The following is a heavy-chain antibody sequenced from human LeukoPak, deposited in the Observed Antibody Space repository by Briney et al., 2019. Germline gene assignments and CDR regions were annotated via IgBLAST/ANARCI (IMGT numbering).Heavy chain of an antibody. J-gene: IGHJ4*02. CDR1: GFTFSSSS. V-gene: IGHV3-48*01. CDR2: ISTSGGTI. CDR3: ARHVPFDC. Sequence: PGGSLRLSCAASGFTFSSSSMNWVRQAPEKGLEWVSYISTSGGTIYYADSVKGRFTISRDNAKNSLYLQMDSLRAEDTAVYYCARHVPFDCWGQGTLVTASS.